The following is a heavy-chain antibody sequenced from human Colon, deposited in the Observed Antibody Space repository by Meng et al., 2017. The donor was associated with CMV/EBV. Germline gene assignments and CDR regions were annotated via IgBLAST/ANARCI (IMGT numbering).Heavy chain of an antibody. V-gene: IGHV4-59*01. CDR3: ARAAGYCSSTSCYQSGMDV. CDR1: GGSLISYY. CDR2: IYHTGSI. Sequence: GSLRLSCTVSGGSLISYYWSWIRQPPGKGLEWIGYIYHTGSINYNPSLKSRVTISVDTSKNQFSLKLSSVTAADTAVYYCARAAGYCSSTSCYQSGMDVWGQGTTVTVSS. J-gene: IGHJ6*02. D-gene: IGHD2-2*01.